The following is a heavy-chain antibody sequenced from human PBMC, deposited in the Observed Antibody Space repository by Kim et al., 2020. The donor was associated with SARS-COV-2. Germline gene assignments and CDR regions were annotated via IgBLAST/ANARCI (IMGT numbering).Heavy chain of an antibody. D-gene: IGHD6-13*01. V-gene: IGHV4-39*01. CDR1: GFSISSNSYY. J-gene: IGHJ4*02. CDR3: ARQQQLVRVLDY. Sequence: SETLSLTCTVSGFSISSNSYYWVWIRQPPGKGLEWIGSIYYSGITYYNPSLKSRVTISVDTSKNQFSLKLSSMTAADTAVYYCARQQQLVRVLDYWGQGTLGTVSS. CDR2: IYYSGIT.